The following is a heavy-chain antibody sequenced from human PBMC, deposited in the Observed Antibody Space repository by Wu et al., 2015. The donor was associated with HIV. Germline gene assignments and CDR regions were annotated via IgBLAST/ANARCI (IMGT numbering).Heavy chain of an antibody. CDR2: FDPGDGET. CDR3: ARELEDPAIMVRAGFDP. V-gene: IGHV1-24*01. J-gene: IGHJ5*02. CDR1: GYFLSKLS. D-gene: IGHD3-10*01. Sequence: QVQLVQSGAEVKKPGASMKVSCKVSGYFLSKLSMHWVRQAPGKGLEWMGGFDPGDGETVYARKLQGRVTMIEDISTDIAYMELSSLRSEDTAIYYCARELEDPAIMVRAGFDPWAREPSSPSPQ.